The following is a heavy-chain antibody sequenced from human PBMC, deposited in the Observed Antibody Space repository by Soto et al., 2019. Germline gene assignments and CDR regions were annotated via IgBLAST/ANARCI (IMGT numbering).Heavy chain of an antibody. CDR1: GGSISSYY. J-gene: IGHJ4*02. CDR2: IYYSGST. Sequence: QVQLQESGPGLVKPSETLSPTCSVSGGSISSYYWSWIRQPPGKGLEWIGYIYYSGSTNYNPSLKSRDPLSVEKSKNHFSLKLSSVTAADTAVYYCARGLHSSSRPFDYWGQGTLVTVSS. CDR3: ARGLHSSSRPFDY. D-gene: IGHD6-13*01. V-gene: IGHV4-59*01.